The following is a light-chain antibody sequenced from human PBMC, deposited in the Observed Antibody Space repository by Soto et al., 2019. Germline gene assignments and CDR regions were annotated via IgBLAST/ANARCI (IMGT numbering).Light chain of an antibody. V-gene: IGKV1-5*03. CDR2: KAS. CDR1: ESISRW. Sequence: DIQMTQSPGARSASVGEGVTITFLASESISRWLAWYQQKPGKAPKLLIYKASSLESGVPSRFSGSGSGTEFTLTINSLQADDFATYYCQQHNSFSITFGQGTRLAIK. J-gene: IGKJ5*01. CDR3: QQHNSFSIT.